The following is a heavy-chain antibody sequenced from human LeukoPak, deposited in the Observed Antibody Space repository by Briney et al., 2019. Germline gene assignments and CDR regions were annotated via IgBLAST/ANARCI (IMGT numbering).Heavy chain of an antibody. J-gene: IGHJ6*03. Sequence: GGSLRLSCAASGFTFSNAWMSWVRQAPGKGLEWVGRIKSKTDGGTTDYAAPVKGRFTISRDDSKNTLYLQMNSLKTEDTAVYYCTTVLTHVYYYMDVWGKGTTVTVSS. CDR1: GFTFSNAW. CDR2: IKSKTDGGTT. D-gene: IGHD2-21*02. V-gene: IGHV3-15*01. CDR3: TTVLTHVYYYMDV.